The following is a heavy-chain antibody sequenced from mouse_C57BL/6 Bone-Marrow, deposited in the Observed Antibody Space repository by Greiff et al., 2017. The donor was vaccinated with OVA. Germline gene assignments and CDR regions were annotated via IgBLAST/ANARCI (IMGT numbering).Heavy chain of an antibody. D-gene: IGHD2-3*01. CDR1: GYTFTSYW. Sequence: VQLKQPGAELVKPGASVKLSCKASGYTFTSYWMHWVKQRPGQGLEWIGMIHPNSGSTNYNEKFKSKATLTADKSSSTAYMQLSCLTSEDSAVYYCAGAELSDGYYPAWFAYWGQGTLVTVSA. CDR3: AGAELSDGYYPAWFAY. CDR2: IHPNSGST. V-gene: IGHV1-64*01. J-gene: IGHJ3*01.